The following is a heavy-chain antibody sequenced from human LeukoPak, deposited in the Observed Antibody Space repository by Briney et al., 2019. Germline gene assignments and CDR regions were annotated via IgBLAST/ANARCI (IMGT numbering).Heavy chain of an antibody. Sequence: GALRLSCAASGFTFSSYSMNWVRQAPGKGLEWVSPISSSSSYIHYADSVKGRFTISRDNAKNSLYLQMNSLRAEDTAVYYCARVGCSGGSCIDYWGQGTLVTVSS. CDR2: ISSSSSYI. V-gene: IGHV3-21*01. CDR3: ARVGCSGGSCIDY. J-gene: IGHJ4*02. D-gene: IGHD2-15*01. CDR1: GFTFSSYS.